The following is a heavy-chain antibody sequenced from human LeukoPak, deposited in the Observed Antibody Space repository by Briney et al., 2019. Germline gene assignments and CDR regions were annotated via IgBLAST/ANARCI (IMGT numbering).Heavy chain of an antibody. D-gene: IGHD5-18*01. Sequence: QSGGSLRLSCAASGFTVSSNYMSWVRQAPGKGLEWVSVIYSGGSTYYADSVKGRFTISRDNSKNTLYLQMNSLRAEDTAVYYCAKDLQGYTWIQLWTTPCFDYWGQGTLVTVSS. V-gene: IGHV3-66*01. CDR3: AKDLQGYTWIQLWTTPCFDY. CDR1: GFTVSSNY. CDR2: IYSGGST. J-gene: IGHJ4*02.